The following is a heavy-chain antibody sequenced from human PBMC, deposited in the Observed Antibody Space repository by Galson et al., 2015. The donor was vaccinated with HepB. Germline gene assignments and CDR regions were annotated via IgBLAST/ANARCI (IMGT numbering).Heavy chain of an antibody. Sequence: SLRLSCAASGFTFSSYSMNWVRQAPGKGLEWVSSISSSSSYIYYADSVKGRFTISRDNAKNSLYLQMNSLRAEDTAVYYCARVVRAAGTITPYYYYGMDVWGQGTTVTVSS. CDR2: ISSSSSYI. V-gene: IGHV3-21*01. CDR1: GFTFSSYS. CDR3: ARVVRAAGTITPYYYYGMDV. D-gene: IGHD6-13*01. J-gene: IGHJ6*02.